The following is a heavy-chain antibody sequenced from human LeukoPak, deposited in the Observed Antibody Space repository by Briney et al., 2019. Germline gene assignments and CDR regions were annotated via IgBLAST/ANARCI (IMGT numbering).Heavy chain of an antibody. CDR3: ARAYCGGDCYALQEDYYYGMDV. CDR2: IYYSGST. Sequence: SETLSLTCTVSGGSISSYYWSWIRQPPGKGLEWIGYIYYSGSTNYNPSLKSRVTISADTSKNQFSLKLSSVTAADTAVYYCARAYCGGDCYALQEDYYYGMDVWGQGTTVTVSS. CDR1: GGSISSYY. J-gene: IGHJ6*02. D-gene: IGHD2-21*02. V-gene: IGHV4-59*01.